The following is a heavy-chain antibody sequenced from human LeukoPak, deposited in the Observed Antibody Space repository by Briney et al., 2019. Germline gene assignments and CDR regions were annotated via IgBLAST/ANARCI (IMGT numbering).Heavy chain of an antibody. CDR1: GXSIDITNY. CDR2: IYYSGNT. CDR3: ASTPSGSSAWYYFDK. D-gene: IGHD6-19*01. J-gene: IGHJ4*02. Sequence: SGTLSLTCGVSGXSIDITNYWSWVRQAPGKGLEWIGSIYYSGNTYYNPSLKSRVTISVDTSKKQFSLKLSSVTAADTAVYYCASTPSGSSAWYYFDKWGQGTLVTVSS. V-gene: IGHV4-39*01.